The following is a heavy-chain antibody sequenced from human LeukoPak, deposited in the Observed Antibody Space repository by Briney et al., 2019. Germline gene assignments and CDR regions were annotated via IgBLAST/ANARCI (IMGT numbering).Heavy chain of an antibody. CDR1: GFTFSSYA. J-gene: IGHJ4*02. CDR3: ASAYDYVWGSYRPHDY. V-gene: IGHV3-30-3*01. D-gene: IGHD3-16*02. Sequence: GGSLRLSCAASGFTFSSYAMHWVRQAPGKGLEWVAVISYDGSNKYYADSVKGRFTISSDNSKNTLYLQMNSLRAEDTAVYYCASAYDYVWGSYRPHDYWGQGTLVTVSS. CDR2: ISYDGSNK.